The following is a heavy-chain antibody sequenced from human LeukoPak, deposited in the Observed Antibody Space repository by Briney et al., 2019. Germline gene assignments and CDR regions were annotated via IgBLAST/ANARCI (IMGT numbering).Heavy chain of an antibody. CDR1: GGSFSGYY. Sequence: PSETLSLTCAVYGGSFSGYYWSWIRQPPGKGLEWIGYIYYSGSTNYNPSLKSRVTISVDTSKNQFSLKLSSVTAADTAVYYCARQYEVWLRFDYWGQGTLVTVSS. CDR2: IYYSGST. CDR3: ARQYEVWLRFDY. J-gene: IGHJ4*02. V-gene: IGHV4-59*01. D-gene: IGHD5-12*01.